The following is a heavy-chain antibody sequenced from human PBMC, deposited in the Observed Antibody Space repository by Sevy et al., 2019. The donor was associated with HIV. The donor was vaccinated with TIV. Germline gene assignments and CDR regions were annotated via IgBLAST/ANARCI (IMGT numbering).Heavy chain of an antibody. V-gene: IGHV3-33*07. CDR3: VRDPQINDIAETGIIH. CDR1: GFTFRKYG. Sequence: GGSLRLSCAASGFTFRKYGMYWVRQAPGKGLEWVAVIWWDGSEKYYADSVKGRFTISRDNSEDTMYLQMRSLRADDTAVYYCVRDPQINDIAETGIIHWGQGTLVTVSS. J-gene: IGHJ4*02. D-gene: IGHD6-13*01. CDR2: IWWDGSEK.